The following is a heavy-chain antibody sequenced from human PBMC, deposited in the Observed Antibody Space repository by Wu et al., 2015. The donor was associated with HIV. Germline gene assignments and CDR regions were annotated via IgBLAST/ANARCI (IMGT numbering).Heavy chain of an antibody. CDR2: IIPIFGTA. V-gene: IGHV1-69*13. CDR1: GGTFSSYA. Sequence: QVQLVQSGAEVKKPGSSVKVSCKASGGTFSSYAISWVRQAPGQGLEWMGRIIPIFGTANYAQKFQGRVTITADESTSTAYMELSSLRSEDTAVYYCAGELLWFGELSRERRDNWFDPWGQGTLVTVSS. J-gene: IGHJ5*02. CDR3: AGELLWFGELSRERRDNWFDP. D-gene: IGHD3-10*01.